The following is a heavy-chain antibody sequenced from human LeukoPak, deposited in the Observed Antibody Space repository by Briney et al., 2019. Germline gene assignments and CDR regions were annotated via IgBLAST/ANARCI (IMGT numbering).Heavy chain of an antibody. Sequence: EASVTVSCKASGYTFTSYGISWVRQAPGQGLEWMGWISAYNGNTNYAQKLQGRVTMTTDTSTSTAYMELRSLRSDDTAVYYCARGLYDYEPYYYMDVWGKGTTVTVSS. J-gene: IGHJ6*03. CDR3: ARGLYDYEPYYYMDV. V-gene: IGHV1-18*01. CDR1: GYTFTSYG. CDR2: ISAYNGNT. D-gene: IGHD4-17*01.